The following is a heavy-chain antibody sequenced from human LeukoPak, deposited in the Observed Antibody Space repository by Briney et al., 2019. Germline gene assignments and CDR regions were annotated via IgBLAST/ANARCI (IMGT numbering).Heavy chain of an antibody. CDR3: ARDEGGYGGTYYGYFDY. D-gene: IGHD1-26*01. CDR2: INPNSGGT. Sequence: ASVKVSCTASGYTFIGYYIHWVRQAPGQGRERMGWINPNSGGTNYAQKFQGRVTMTRATSISTAHMELSGLRSDDTAVYYCARDEGGYGGTYYGYFDYWGQGTLVTVSS. J-gene: IGHJ4*02. CDR1: GYTFIGYY. V-gene: IGHV1-2*02.